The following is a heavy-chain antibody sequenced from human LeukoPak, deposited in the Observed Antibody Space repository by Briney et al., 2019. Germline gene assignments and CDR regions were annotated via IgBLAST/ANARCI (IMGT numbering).Heavy chain of an antibody. V-gene: IGHV4-34*01. J-gene: IGHJ4*02. CDR2: INHSGST. Sequence: SETLSLTCTVYGGSFSGYYWSWIRQPPGKGLEWIGEINHSGSTNYNPSLKSRVTISVDTSKNQFSLKLSSVTAADTAVYYCARQSSSSWYLAIDYWGQGTLVTVSS. D-gene: IGHD6-13*01. CDR1: GGSFSGYY. CDR3: ARQSSSSWYLAIDY.